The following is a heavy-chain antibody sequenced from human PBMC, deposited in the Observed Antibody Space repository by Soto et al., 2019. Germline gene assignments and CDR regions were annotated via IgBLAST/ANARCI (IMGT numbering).Heavy chain of an antibody. J-gene: IGHJ6*02. CDR1: QFTFNDYS. V-gene: IGHV3-21*01. Sequence: LXLSCDASQFTFNDYSIDWVRQAPQKGLEGVSSISSSGTYIYYADSLKGRFAISRDNANNVMYLQMDTLKAEDTAVYYCVRAGHVFDVHYYGMDLWGQGTTVIVSS. CDR3: VRAGHVFDVHYYGMDL. D-gene: IGHD3-10*01. CDR2: ISSSGTYI.